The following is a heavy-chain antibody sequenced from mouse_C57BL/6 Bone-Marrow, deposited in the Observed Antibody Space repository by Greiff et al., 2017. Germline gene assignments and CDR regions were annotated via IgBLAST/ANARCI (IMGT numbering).Heavy chain of an antibody. Sequence: QVQLQQSGAELVRPGASVTLSCKASGYTFTDYEMHWVKQTPVHGLEWIGAIDPETGGTAYNQKFKGKAILTADKSSSTAYMELRSLTSEDSAVYYCTRGDYDYVLYAMDYWGQGTSVTVSS. CDR3: TRGDYDYVLYAMDY. D-gene: IGHD2-4*01. CDR2: IDPETGGT. CDR1: GYTFTDYE. J-gene: IGHJ4*01. V-gene: IGHV1-15*01.